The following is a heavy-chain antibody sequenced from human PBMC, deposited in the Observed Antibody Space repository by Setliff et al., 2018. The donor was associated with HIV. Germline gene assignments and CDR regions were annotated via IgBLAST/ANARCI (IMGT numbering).Heavy chain of an antibody. Sequence: KSSETLSLTCTVSGGSIDSGNYDWNWVRQPGGKGLEWIGRIYTRGSTKYSSTFKSRVTMSLDTSKNQFSLNLRSVTAADTALYYCVRSGCNGNICYDSRGWLDSWGQGTLVTVSS. CDR3: VRSGCNGNICYDSRGWLDS. J-gene: IGHJ5*01. CDR2: IYTRGST. CDR1: GGSIDSGNYD. D-gene: IGHD5-12*01. V-gene: IGHV4-61*02.